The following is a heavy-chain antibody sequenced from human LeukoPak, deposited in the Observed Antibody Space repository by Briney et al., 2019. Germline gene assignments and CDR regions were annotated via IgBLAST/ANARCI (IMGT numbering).Heavy chain of an antibody. Sequence: GESLKISCKASGYSFISYWIAWVRQMPGKGLGWVGIIYPGDSDIRYSPSFQGQVAFSVDKSISTAYLQWSSLKASDTAMYSCARLSNPGSMGAFDVWGQGTMVTVSS. CDR2: IYPGDSDI. D-gene: IGHD2/OR15-2a*01. J-gene: IGHJ3*01. CDR3: ARLSNPGSMGAFDV. CDR1: GYSFISYW. V-gene: IGHV5-51*01.